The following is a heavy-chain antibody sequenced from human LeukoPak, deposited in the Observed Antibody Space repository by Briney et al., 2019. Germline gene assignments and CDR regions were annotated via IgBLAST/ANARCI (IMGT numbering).Heavy chain of an antibody. Sequence: ASVKASCKASGYTFTSYGISWVRQAPGQGLEWMGWISAYNGNTNYAQKLQGRVTMTTDTSTSTAYMELRSLRSDDTAVYYCARESCSGGSCYSESLDWFDPWGQGTLVTVSS. D-gene: IGHD2-15*01. V-gene: IGHV1-18*01. CDR1: GYTFTSYG. CDR2: ISAYNGNT. CDR3: ARESCSGGSCYSESLDWFDP. J-gene: IGHJ5*02.